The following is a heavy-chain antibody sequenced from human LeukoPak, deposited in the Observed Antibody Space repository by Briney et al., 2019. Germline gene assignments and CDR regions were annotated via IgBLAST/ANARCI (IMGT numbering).Heavy chain of an antibody. CDR2: INSDGSST. CDR1: GFTFSSYW. V-gene: IGHV3-74*01. CDR3: AREGFRGYYFDY. Sequence: GGSLRLSCAASGFTFSSYWMHWVRQAPGKGLVWVSRINSDGSSTSYADSVKGRFTISRDNAKNTLYLQMNSLRAEDTAVYYCAREGFRGYYFDYWSQGTLVTVSS. D-gene: IGHD3-10*01. J-gene: IGHJ4*02.